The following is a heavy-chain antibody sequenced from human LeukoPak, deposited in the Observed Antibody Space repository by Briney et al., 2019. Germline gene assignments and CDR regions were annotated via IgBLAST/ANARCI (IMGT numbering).Heavy chain of an antibody. J-gene: IGHJ6*02. D-gene: IGHD3-10*01. V-gene: IGHV1-8*01. Sequence: ASVKVSCKASGYTFTSYDINWVRQATGQGLEWMGWMNPNSGNTGYAQKFQGRVTMTRNTSISTAYMELSSLRSEDTAVYYCARILGSEYYYYYGMDVWGQGTTVTVSS. CDR2: MNPNSGNT. CDR1: GYTFTSYD. CDR3: ARILGSEYYYYYGMDV.